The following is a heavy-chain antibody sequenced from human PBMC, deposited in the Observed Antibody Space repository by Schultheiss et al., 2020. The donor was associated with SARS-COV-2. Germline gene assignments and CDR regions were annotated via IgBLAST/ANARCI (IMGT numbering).Heavy chain of an antibody. J-gene: IGHJ4*02. V-gene: IGHV3-48*04. Sequence: GGSLRLSCAASGFTFSSYSMNWVRQAPGKGLEWVSSISSSSSTIYYADSVKGRFTISRDNAKNSLYLQMNSLRAEDTAVYYCARDRKAVAGSHDYWGQGTLVTVSS. CDR1: GFTFSSYS. CDR2: ISSSSSTI. D-gene: IGHD6-19*01. CDR3: ARDRKAVAGSHDY.